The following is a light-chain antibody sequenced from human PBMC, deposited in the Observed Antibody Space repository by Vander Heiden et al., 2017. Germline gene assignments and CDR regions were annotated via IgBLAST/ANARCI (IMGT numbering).Light chain of an antibody. CDR3: QQSHSWPLT. J-gene: IGKJ4*01. V-gene: IGKV3-15*01. Sequence: EIVMTQSPVTLSVSPGERATLSCRASHGIGNNLVWYQQKPGQAPRVFIYRASTTAAGIPARFSGSGSGTEFTLTISSLQSEDFALYYCQQSHSWPLTFGGGTKVEIK. CDR2: RAS. CDR1: HGIGNN.